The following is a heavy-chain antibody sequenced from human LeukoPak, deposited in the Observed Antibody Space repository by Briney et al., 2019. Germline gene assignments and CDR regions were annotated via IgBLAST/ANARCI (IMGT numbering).Heavy chain of an antibody. CDR2: IYTSGST. D-gene: IGHD6-13*01. Sequence: PSETLSLTCTVSGGSLSSYYWSWIRQPAGKGLEWIGRIYTSGSTNYNPSLKSRVTMSVDTSKNQSSLKLSSVTAADTAAYYCARDRQQLVPWYYYYMDVWGKGTTVTVSS. J-gene: IGHJ6*03. CDR3: ARDRQQLVPWYYYYMDV. V-gene: IGHV4-4*07. CDR1: GGSLSSYY.